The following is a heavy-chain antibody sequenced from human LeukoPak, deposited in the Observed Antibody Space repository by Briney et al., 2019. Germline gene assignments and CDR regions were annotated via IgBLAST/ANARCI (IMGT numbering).Heavy chain of an antibody. Sequence: GGSLRLSCAASGFTFSSYAMSWDRQAPGKGLEWVSAISGSGGSTYYADSVKGRFTISRDNSKNTLYLQMNGLRAEDTAVYYCANSPYDYGAKDYFDYWGQGTLVTVSS. J-gene: IGHJ4*02. D-gene: IGHD4-17*01. CDR1: GFTFSSYA. CDR3: ANSPYDYGAKDYFDY. CDR2: ISGSGGST. V-gene: IGHV3-23*01.